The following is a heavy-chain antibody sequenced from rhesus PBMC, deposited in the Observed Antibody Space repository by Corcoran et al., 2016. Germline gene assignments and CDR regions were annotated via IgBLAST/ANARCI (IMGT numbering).Heavy chain of an antibody. D-gene: IGHD6-43*01. Sequence: QVQLQESGPGLVKPSETLSLTCAVSGGSISSNYWRWIRQSQGKGLEWIGYIYGGRWSTIYTPALKHRVTISTDPAKNQLSLKLSAVSAADSAVYYCARYAVYSSSTEGFDYWGQGVLVTVSS. CDR3: ARYAVYSSSTEGFDY. CDR1: GGSISSNY. V-gene: IGHV4-147*01. CDR2: IYGGRWST. J-gene: IGHJ4*01.